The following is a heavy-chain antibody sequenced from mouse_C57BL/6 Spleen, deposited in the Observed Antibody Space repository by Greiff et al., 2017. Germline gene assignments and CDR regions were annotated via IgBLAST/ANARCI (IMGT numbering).Heavy chain of an antibody. CDR1: GYSITSGYY. V-gene: IGHV3-6*01. CDR2: ISYDGSN. J-gene: IGHJ4*01. D-gene: IGHD1-1*01. Sequence: EVHLVESGPGLVKPSQSLSLTCSVTGYSITSGYYWNWIRQFPGNKLEWMGYISYDGSNNYNPSLKNRISITRDTSKNQFFLKLNSVTTEDTATYYCARESYYGSHYYAMDYWGQGTSVTVSS. CDR3: ARESYYGSHYYAMDY.